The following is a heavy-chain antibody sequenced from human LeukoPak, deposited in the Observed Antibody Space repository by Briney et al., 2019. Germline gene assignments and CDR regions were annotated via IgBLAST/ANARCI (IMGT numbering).Heavy chain of an antibody. J-gene: IGHJ4*02. D-gene: IGHD3-10*01. CDR3: AKGSGSYIFFDY. CDR2: ITSCGNT. CDR1: GFTFRSYS. Sequence: GGSLRLSCATSGFTFRSYSMNWVRHASGKGLELVSSITSCGNTYYADSVEGRYTISRDNSKNPRYLQLSSLRADDTAVYYCAKGSGSYIFFDYWGQGTLVTVSS. V-gene: IGHV3-23*01.